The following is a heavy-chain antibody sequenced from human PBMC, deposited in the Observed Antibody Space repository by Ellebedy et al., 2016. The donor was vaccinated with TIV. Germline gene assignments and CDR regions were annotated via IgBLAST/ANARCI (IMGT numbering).Heavy chain of an antibody. V-gene: IGHV3-21*01. Sequence: GGSLRLXXAASGFTFSSYSMNWVRQAPGKGLEWVSSISSSSSYIYYADSVKGRFTISRDNAKNSLYLQMNSLRAEDTAVYYCARDYYDSSGYPGWYDYYGMDVWGQGTTVTVSS. D-gene: IGHD3-22*01. CDR3: ARDYYDSSGYPGWYDYYGMDV. CDR2: ISSSSSYI. CDR1: GFTFSSYS. J-gene: IGHJ6*02.